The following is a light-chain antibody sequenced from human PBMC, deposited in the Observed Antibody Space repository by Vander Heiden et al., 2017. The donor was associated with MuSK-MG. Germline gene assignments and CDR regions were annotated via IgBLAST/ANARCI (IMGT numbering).Light chain of an antibody. CDR1: SSNIGNTY. CDR2: DNS. V-gene: IGLV1-51*01. CDR3: GAWDSSLSAVV. Sequence: QSVLTQPPSVSAAPGQKVTISCSGSSSNIGNTYVAWYQQIPGSPPRLLMFDNSNRPSGIPDRFSGSKSGTSATLGITGLQTGDEADYYCGAWDSSLSAVVFGGGTRLTVL. J-gene: IGLJ7*01.